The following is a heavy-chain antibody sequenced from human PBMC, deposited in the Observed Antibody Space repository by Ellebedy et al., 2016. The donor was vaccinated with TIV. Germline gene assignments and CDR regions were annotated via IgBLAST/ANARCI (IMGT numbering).Heavy chain of an antibody. V-gene: IGHV1-46*01. CDR3: ARDKGSSGYSTDAFDI. Sequence: ASVKVSCKASGYIFTSYYMHWVRQAPGQGLEWMGIINPSGGSTSYAQKFQGRVTMTRDTSTSTVYMELSSLRSEDTAVYYCARDKGSSGYSTDAFDIWGQGTMVTVSS. J-gene: IGHJ3*02. CDR1: GYIFTSYY. CDR2: INPSGGST. D-gene: IGHD3-22*01.